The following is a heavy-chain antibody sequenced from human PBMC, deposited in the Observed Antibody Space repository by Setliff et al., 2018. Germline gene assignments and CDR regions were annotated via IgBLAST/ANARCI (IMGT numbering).Heavy chain of an antibody. CDR2: MDANSGNT. CDR3: AREGGGSGWTPDS. J-gene: IGHJ4*02. Sequence: GASVKVSCKASGYTFTSYDINWVRQATGQGLEWMGWMDANSGNTGYAQKLQGRVTLTWDTSISTAYMELSSLTSEDTAVYYCAREGGGSGWTPDSWGQGTLVTVSS. CDR1: GYTFTSYD. V-gene: IGHV1-8*02. D-gene: IGHD6-19*01.